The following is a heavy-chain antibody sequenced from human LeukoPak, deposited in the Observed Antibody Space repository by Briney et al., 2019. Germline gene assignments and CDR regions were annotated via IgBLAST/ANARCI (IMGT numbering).Heavy chain of an antibody. J-gene: IGHJ4*02. D-gene: IGHD6-6*01. Sequence: GRSLKISCKGSGYSFTSYWIGWVRQMPGKGLEWMGIIYPGDSDTRYSPSFQGQVTMSADKSISTAYLQWSSLKASDTAMYYCARQASSSEYYFDYWGQGTLVAVSS. CDR2: IYPGDSDT. CDR1: GYSFTSYW. CDR3: ARQASSSEYYFDY. V-gene: IGHV5-51*01.